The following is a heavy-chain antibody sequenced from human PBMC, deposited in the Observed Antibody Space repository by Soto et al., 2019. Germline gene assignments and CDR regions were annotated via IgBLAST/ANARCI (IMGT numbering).Heavy chain of an antibody. V-gene: IGHV4-59*01. CDR2: IYYSGST. D-gene: IGHD2-8*01. Sequence: SETLSLTCAVSGGSISSYYWSWIRQPPGKGLEWIGYIYYSGSTNYNPSLKSRVTISVDTSKNQFSLKLSSVTAADTAVYYCARKVLGEGYFDYWGQGTLVTVSS. CDR1: GGSISSYY. J-gene: IGHJ4*02. CDR3: ARKVLGEGYFDY.